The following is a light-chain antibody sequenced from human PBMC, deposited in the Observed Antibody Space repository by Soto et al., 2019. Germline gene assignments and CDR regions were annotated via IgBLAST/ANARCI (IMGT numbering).Light chain of an antibody. J-gene: IGKJ4*01. V-gene: IGKV1-5*01. Sequence: DIQMTQSPSTLSASVGDRVTIACRASQSVSGSLAWYQRRPGKVPKLLIYDVSILDAGVPSRFSGSGSGTEFTLTINGLQPDDFASYYCQQYSDYPLTFGGGTKVDIK. CDR3: QQYSDYPLT. CDR1: QSVSGS. CDR2: DVS.